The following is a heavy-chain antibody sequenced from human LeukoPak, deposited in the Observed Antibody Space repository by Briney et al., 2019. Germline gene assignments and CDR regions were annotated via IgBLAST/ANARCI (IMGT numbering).Heavy chain of an antibody. D-gene: IGHD3-3*01. CDR1: GFTFSSYS. CDR2: ISSSSSYI. V-gene: IGHV3-21*01. J-gene: IGHJ6*02. CDR3: ASLVSSGEMDV. Sequence: GGSLRLSCAASGFTFSSYSMNWVRQAPGKGLEWASSISSSSSYIYYADSVRGRFTISRDNAKNSLYLQMNSLRAEDTAVYYCASLVSSGEMDVWGQGTTVTVSS.